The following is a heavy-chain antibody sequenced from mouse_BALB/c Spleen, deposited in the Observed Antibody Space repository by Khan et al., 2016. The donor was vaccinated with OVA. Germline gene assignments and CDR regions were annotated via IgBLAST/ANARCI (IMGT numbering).Heavy chain of an antibody. V-gene: IGHV9-2-1*01. CDR2: INTETGEA. D-gene: IGHD1-1*01. Sequence: QIPLVQSGPQLKKPGETVKISCRASGYIFTDYAMHWVRQAPGKVLRWMGWINTETGEATYADDFKGRFAFSLETSATTAYLQINNLKNEDTATYFCAGRFIYWGRGTLVTVSA. CDR1: GYIFTDYA. J-gene: IGHJ3*01. CDR3: AGRFIY.